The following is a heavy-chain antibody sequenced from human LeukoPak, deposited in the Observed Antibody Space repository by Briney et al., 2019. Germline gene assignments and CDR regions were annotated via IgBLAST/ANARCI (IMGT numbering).Heavy chain of an antibody. CDR2: IYYSGST. D-gene: IGHD2-8*01. J-gene: IGHJ5*02. CDR3: ARHGLPWDIVLMVYGKGWFDP. CDR1: GGSISSGDYY. Sequence: SQTLSLTCTVSGGSISSGDYYWGWIRQPPGKGLEWIGSIYYSGSTYYNPSLKSRVTISVDTSKNQFSLKLSSVTAADTAVYYCARHGLPWDIVLMVYGKGWFDPWGQGTLVTVSS. V-gene: IGHV4-39*01.